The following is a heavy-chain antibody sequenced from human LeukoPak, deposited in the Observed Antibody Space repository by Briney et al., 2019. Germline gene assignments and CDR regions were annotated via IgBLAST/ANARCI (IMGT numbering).Heavy chain of an antibody. Sequence: PGGSLRLSCAASGFTFSSHEMNWVRQAPGKGLEWVSYISSSGSTIYYADSVKGRLTISRDNAKNSLYLQMNSLRAEDTAVYYCAGIAAAGTWYFDYWGQGTLVTVSS. CDR3: AGIAAAGTWYFDY. CDR1: GFTFSSHE. D-gene: IGHD6-13*01. V-gene: IGHV3-48*03. J-gene: IGHJ4*02. CDR2: ISSSGSTI.